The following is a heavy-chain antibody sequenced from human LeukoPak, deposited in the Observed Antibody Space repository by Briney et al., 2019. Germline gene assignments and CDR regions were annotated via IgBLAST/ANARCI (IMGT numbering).Heavy chain of an antibody. CDR2: IYYSGST. J-gene: IGHJ4*02. CDR1: GGSFSGYY. V-gene: IGHV4-59*01. D-gene: IGHD6-6*01. CDR3: ARGDRIAARPTAFDY. Sequence: SETLSLTCAVYGGSFSGYYWSWIRQPPGKGLEWIGYIYYSGSTNYNPSLKSRVTISVDTSKNQFSLKLSSVTAADTAVYYCARGDRIAARPTAFDYWGQGTLVTVSS.